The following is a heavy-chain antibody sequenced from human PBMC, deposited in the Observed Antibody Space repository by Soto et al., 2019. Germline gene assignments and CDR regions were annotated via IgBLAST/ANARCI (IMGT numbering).Heavy chain of an antibody. Sequence: QVQLVESGGAWAKPGGSLRLSCAVSGFTFSDYFMTWIRQAPGKGLEWVSYISSSGRFTNHADSVKGRFTISRGNANNYLALEMSDLRAEDTVVYFCVRIGHGGSHFDYWGQGTLVTVSS. CDR3: VRIGHGGSHFDY. D-gene: IGHD3-10*01. J-gene: IGHJ4*02. V-gene: IGHV3-11*06. CDR1: GFTFSDYF. CDR2: ISSSGRFT.